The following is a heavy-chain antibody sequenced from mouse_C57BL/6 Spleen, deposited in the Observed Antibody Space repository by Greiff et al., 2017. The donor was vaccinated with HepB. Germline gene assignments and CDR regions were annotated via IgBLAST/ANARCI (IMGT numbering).Heavy chain of an antibody. D-gene: IGHD2-4*01. CDR2: IYPRDGST. CDR1: GYTFTDHT. CDR3: AIYDYDDEDYCDD. Sequence: VQLQQSDAELVKPGASVKISCKVSGYTFTDHTIPWMKQRPEQGLEWIGYIYPRDGSTKYNEKFKGKATLTADKSSSTAYMQLNSLTSEDSAVYFCAIYDYDDEDYCDDWGQGTTLTVSS. V-gene: IGHV1-78*01. J-gene: IGHJ2*01.